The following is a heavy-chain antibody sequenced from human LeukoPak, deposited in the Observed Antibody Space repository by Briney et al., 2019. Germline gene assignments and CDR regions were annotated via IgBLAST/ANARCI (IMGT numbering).Heavy chain of an antibody. Sequence: ASVKVSCKASGGTFSSYAISWVRQAPGQGLEWMGGIIPIFGTANYAQKFQGRVTITTDESTSTAYMELSSLRSEDTAVYYCASGRGYDFWSGYYLGYWGQGTLVTVSS. CDR1: GGTFSSYA. CDR3: ASGRGYDFWSGYYLGY. CDR2: IIPIFGTA. D-gene: IGHD3-3*01. J-gene: IGHJ4*02. V-gene: IGHV1-69*05.